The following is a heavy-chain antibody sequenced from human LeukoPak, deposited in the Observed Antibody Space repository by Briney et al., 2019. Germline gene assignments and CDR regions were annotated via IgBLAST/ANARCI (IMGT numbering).Heavy chain of an antibody. CDR3: AKGYAYPYYFDY. J-gene: IGHJ4*02. D-gene: IGHD3-16*01. CDR1: GGSISSGGYY. CDR2: ISGSGGST. V-gene: IGHV3-23*01. Sequence: LSLTCTVSGGSISSGGYYWSWVRQAPGKGLEWVSAISGSGGSTYYADSVKGRFTISRDNSKNTLYLQMNSLRAEDAAVYYCAKGYAYPYYFDYWGQGTLVTVSS.